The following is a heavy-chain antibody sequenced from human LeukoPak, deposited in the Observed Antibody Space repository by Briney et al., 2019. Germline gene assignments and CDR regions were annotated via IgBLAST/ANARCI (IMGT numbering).Heavy chain of an antibody. CDR2: INHSGST. J-gene: IGHJ4*02. Sequence: PSETLSLTCTVSGDSINSLDLWSWVRQPPGKGLEWIGEINHSGSTNYNPSLKSRVTTSVDTSKNQFSLKLRSVTAADTAVYYCARQRGGSIFRRQYYFDYWGQGTLVTVSS. V-gene: IGHV4-4*02. CDR3: ARQRGGSIFRRQYYFDY. D-gene: IGHD3-3*01. CDR1: GDSINSLDL.